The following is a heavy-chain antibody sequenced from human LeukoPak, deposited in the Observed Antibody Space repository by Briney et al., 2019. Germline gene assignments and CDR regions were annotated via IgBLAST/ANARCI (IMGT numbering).Heavy chain of an antibody. J-gene: IGHJ4*02. V-gene: IGHV3-23*01. CDR1: GFTFITYA. CDR3: AKDNSKRPPYYDILTGYHGAFDY. D-gene: IGHD3-9*01. CDR2: ITSSGDKT. Sequence: GGSLRLSCVASGFTFITYAMTWVRQAPGKGLEWVSTITSSGDKTYDADSVKGRFTLSRDNSKNTVYLQMNSLRAEDTAVYYCAKDNSKRPPYYDILTGYHGAFDYWGQGTLVTVSS.